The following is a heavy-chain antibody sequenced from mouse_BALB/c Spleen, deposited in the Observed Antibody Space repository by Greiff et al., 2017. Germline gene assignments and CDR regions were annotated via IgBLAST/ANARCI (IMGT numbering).Heavy chain of an antibody. D-gene: IGHD2-4*01. CDR1: GFTFSSFG. CDR2: ISSGSSTI. Sequence: EVMLVESGGGLVQPGGSRKLSCAASGFTFSSFGMHWVRQAPEKGLEWVAYISSGSSTIYYPDTVKGRFTISRDNPKNTLFLQMTSLRSEDTAMYYCARGITTSYAMDYWGQGTSVTVSS. V-gene: IGHV5-17*02. CDR3: ARGITTSYAMDY. J-gene: IGHJ4*01.